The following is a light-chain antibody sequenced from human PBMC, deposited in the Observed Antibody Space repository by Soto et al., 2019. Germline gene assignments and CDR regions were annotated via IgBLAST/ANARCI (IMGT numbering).Light chain of an antibody. J-gene: IGKJ3*01. Sequence: DIQMTQLPSSMSASVGDRVTITCRASQGISRWLAWYHQKPVKAPNLLIYSASTLHSGVPSRFSGSGSGTDFPLTISSLQPEDFGTYYCQQANSFPLTFGPGTKVDMK. CDR1: QGISRW. CDR2: SAS. CDR3: QQANSFPLT. V-gene: IGKV1-12*01.